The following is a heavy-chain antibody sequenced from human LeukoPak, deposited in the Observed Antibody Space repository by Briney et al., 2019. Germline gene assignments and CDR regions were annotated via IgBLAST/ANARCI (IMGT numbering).Heavy chain of an antibody. D-gene: IGHD3-22*01. Sequence: PSETLSLTCAVYGGSFSGYYWSWIRQPPGKGLEWIGEINHSGSTNYNPSLKSRVTISVDTSKNQFSLKLSSVTAADTAVYYCARGSPTMIVVVITTGGFDYWGQGTLVTVSS. CDR3: ARGSPTMIVVVITTGGFDY. CDR1: GGSFSGYY. CDR2: INHSGST. V-gene: IGHV4-34*01. J-gene: IGHJ4*02.